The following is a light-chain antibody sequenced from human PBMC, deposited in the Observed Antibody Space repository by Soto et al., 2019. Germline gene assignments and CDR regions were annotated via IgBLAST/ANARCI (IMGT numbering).Light chain of an antibody. CDR1: SSDIGGYDH. CDR2: DVS. V-gene: IGLV2-14*01. CDR3: NSYTTSSSLYV. J-gene: IGLJ1*01. Sequence: QSALTQPASVSGSPGQSITIPCTGTSSDIGGYDHVSWYQQHPGNAPKLMVYDVSNRPSGVSDRFSGSKSANTASLTISGLQSEDEADYYCNSYTTSSSLYVFGTGTKLTVL.